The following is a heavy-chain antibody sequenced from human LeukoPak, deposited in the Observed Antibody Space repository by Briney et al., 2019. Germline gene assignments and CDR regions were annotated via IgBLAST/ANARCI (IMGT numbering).Heavy chain of an antibody. J-gene: IGHJ5*02. CDR2: INSDGSST. Sequence: GGSLRLSCAASGFTFSSYWMHWVRQAPGKGLVWVSRINSDGSSTSYADSVKGRLTISRDNAKNTLYLQMNSLRAEDTAVYYCAILGVVPAAPSNWFDPWGQGTLVTVSS. V-gene: IGHV3-74*01. CDR1: GFTFSSYW. D-gene: IGHD2-2*01. CDR3: AILGVVPAAPSNWFDP.